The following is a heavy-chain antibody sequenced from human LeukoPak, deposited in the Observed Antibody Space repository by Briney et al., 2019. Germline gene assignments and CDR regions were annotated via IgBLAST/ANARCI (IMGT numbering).Heavy chain of an antibody. Sequence: ASVKVSCKASGYTFSNYGISWVRQAPGQGLEWMGWISAFSGNTKYSQKFQGRVTMTTDTSTSTAYMELRSLRSDDTAVYYCARDLIGHYDILTGYYGLLDYWGQGTLVTVSS. CDR1: GYTFSNYG. CDR3: ARDLIGHYDILTGYYGLLDY. CDR2: ISAFSGNT. V-gene: IGHV1-18*01. D-gene: IGHD3-9*01. J-gene: IGHJ4*02.